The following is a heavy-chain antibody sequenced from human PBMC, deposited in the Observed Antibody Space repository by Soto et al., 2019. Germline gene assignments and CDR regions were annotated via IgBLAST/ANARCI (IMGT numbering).Heavy chain of an antibody. V-gene: IGHV3-48*01. CDR1: GFTFCSYS. J-gene: IGHJ5*02. Sequence: GGSPRLSCAASGFTFCSYSMNWFRQAPGKGLEWVSYISSSSSTIYYADSVKGRFTISRDNAKNSLYLQMNSLRAEDTAVYYCARGLTEYSSSWGQGTLVTVSS. CDR2: ISSSSSTI. D-gene: IGHD6-6*01. CDR3: ARGLTEYSSS.